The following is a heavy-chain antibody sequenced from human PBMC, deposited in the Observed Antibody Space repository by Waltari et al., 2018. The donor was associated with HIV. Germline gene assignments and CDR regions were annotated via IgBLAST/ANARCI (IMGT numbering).Heavy chain of an antibody. J-gene: IGHJ1*01. V-gene: IGHV1-24*01. CDR3: VTLYKQSPLYSNF. CDR1: GCPLMDLS. CDR2: FDPKNGKP. D-gene: IGHD2-15*01. Sequence: QVHLIQSAFDMKRPGASVTIACKVSGCPLMDLSMQWVRQGHGQRLEWMGGFDPKNGKPVYSQRFWGRVSLAEDTSEDTAFLELDRLTSDDTAVYYCVTLYKQSPLYSNFWGQGTLVTVSP.